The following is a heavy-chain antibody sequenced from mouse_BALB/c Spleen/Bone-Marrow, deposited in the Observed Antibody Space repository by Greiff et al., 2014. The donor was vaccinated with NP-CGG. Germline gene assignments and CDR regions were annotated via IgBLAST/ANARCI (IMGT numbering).Heavy chain of an antibody. Sequence: VHVKQSGAELVKPGASVKLSCTASGFNIKDTYMHWVKQRPEQGLEWIGRIDPANGNTKYDPNFQGKATITADTSSNTAYLQLSSLTAEDTAVYYCARSGGYGNCLAWFAYWGQGTLVTVSA. CDR2: IDPANGNT. CDR3: ARSGGYGNCLAWFAY. CDR1: GFNIKDTY. D-gene: IGHD2-10*02. J-gene: IGHJ3*01. V-gene: IGHV14-3*02.